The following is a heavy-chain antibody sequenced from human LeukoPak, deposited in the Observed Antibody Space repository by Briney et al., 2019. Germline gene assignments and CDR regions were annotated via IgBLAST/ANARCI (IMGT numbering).Heavy chain of an antibody. CDR2: IKQDGSEK. J-gene: IGHJ5*02. CDR3: ARVGLGDFFYLGHSTGKNWFDP. V-gene: IGHV3-7*01. D-gene: IGHD3-16*01. CDR1: GFTFSSYW. Sequence: PGGSLRLSCAASGFTFSSYWMSWVRQAPGKGLEWVANIKQDGSEKYYVDSVKGRFTISRDNAKDSLYLQMNSLRAEDTAVYYCARVGLGDFFYLGHSTGKNWFDPWGQGTLVTVSS.